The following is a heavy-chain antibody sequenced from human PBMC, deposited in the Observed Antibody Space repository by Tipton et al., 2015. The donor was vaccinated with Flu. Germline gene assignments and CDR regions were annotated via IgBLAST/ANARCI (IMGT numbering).Heavy chain of an antibody. CDR2: IHQSGGT. CDR1: GYYISSGYY. V-gene: IGHV4-38-2*01. CDR3: AGSPGYYFEY. J-gene: IGHJ4*02. D-gene: IGHD6-13*01. Sequence: TLSLTCVVSGYYISSGYYWGWIRQPPGKGLELIGSIHQSGGTYYSPSLKSRVTMSGATSKNQFSLKMNSVTAAETAVYYCAGSPGYYFEYRGQGTLVTVSS.